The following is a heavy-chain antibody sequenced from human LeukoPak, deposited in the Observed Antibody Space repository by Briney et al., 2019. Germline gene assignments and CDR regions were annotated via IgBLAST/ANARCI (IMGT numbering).Heavy chain of an antibody. D-gene: IGHD3-3*01. CDR2: IRSKANSYAT. CDR1: GFTFSGSA. V-gene: IGHV3-73*01. Sequence: PGGSLTLSCAASGFTFSGSAMHWVRQASGKGLEWVGRIRSKANSYATAYAASVKGRFTISRDDSKNTAYLQMNSLKTEDTAVYYCTRHYDFWSGFGFDPWGQGTLVTVSS. J-gene: IGHJ5*02. CDR3: TRHYDFWSGFGFDP.